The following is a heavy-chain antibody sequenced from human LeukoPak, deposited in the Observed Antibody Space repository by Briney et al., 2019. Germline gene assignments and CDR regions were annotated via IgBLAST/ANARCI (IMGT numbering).Heavy chain of an antibody. CDR2: IYHSGST. J-gene: IGHJ4*02. D-gene: IGHD6-25*01. CDR3: ARSPRSGWGTFDY. CDR1: GGSISSGGYY. V-gene: IGHV4-30-2*01. Sequence: SETLSLTCTVSGGSISSGGYYWSWIRQPPGKGLEWIGYIYHSGSTYYNPSLKSRVTISVDRSKNQFSLKLSSVTAADTAVYYCARSPRSGWGTFDYWGQGTLVTVSS.